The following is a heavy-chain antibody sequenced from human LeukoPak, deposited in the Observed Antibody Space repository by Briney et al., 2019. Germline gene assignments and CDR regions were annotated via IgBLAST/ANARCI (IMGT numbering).Heavy chain of an antibody. D-gene: IGHD2-2*01. CDR1: GFTFSSYA. V-gene: IGHV3-23*01. CDR3: AREQYCSSTSCYYFDY. J-gene: IGHJ4*02. Sequence: GGSLRLSCAASGFTFSSYAMSWVRQAPGKGLEWVSAISGSGGSTYYADSVKGRFTISRDNSKNTLYLQMNSLRAEDTAVYYCAREQYCSSTSCYYFDYWGQGTLVTVSS. CDR2: ISGSGGST.